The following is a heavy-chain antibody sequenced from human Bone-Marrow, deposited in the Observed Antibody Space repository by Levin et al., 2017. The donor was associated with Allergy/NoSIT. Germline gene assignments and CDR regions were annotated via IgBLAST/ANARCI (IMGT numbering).Heavy chain of an antibody. D-gene: IGHD1-26*01. CDR3: AKVDTVGATRDFDY. CDR2: ITGGGGNT. CDR1: GFTFSTYA. Sequence: GGSLRLSCAASGFTFSTYAMTWVRQAPGKGLQWVSTITGGGGNTYYAGSVKGRFTISRDNSQNTLYLQMDSLRAEDTAVYFCAKVDTVGATRDFDYWGQGTLVTVSP. J-gene: IGHJ4*02. V-gene: IGHV3-23*01.